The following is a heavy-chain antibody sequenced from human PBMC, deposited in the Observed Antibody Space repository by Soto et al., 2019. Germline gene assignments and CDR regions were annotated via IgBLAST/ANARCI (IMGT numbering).Heavy chain of an antibody. CDR1: GYTFTSYY. CDR2: INPSGGST. V-gene: IGHV1-46*01. J-gene: IGHJ4*02. D-gene: IGHD3-22*01. Sequence: RASVKVSCKASGYTFTSYYMHWVRQAPGQGLEWMGIINPSGGSTSYAQKFQGRVTMTRDTSTSTVYMELSSLRSEDTAVYYCARGGEYYDSSGYKAPFDYWGQGTLVTVSS. CDR3: ARGGEYYDSSGYKAPFDY.